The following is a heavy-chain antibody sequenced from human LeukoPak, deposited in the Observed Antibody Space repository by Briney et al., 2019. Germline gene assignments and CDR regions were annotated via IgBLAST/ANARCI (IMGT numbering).Heavy chain of an antibody. CDR2: IKQDGSEK. CDR3: ARDSSGYDFFFPDFDY. D-gene: IGHD5-12*01. J-gene: IGHJ4*02. CDR1: GFTFSSYW. Sequence: PGGSLRLSCAASGFTFSSYWMSWVRQAPGKGLEWVANIKQDGSEKYYVDSVKGRFTISRDNAKNSLYLQMNSLRAEDTAVYYCARDSSGYDFFFPDFDYWGQGTLVTVSS. V-gene: IGHV3-7*01.